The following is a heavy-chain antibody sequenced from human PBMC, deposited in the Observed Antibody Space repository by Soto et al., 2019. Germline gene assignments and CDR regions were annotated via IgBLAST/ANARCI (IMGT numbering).Heavy chain of an antibody. CDR1: KFTFITYV. CDR2: ISGSGDNT. D-gene: IGHD2-8*02. Sequence: GGSLRLSCAASKFTFITYVMTFVRHSPWKWLEWVSDISGSGDNTYYADSVKGRFTISRDNSKSTLYLQMNSLRAEDTAVYYCAKDMVHCTGTRCARYFEKWGRGTLVTVSS. J-gene: IGHJ4*02. CDR3: AKDMVHCTGTRCARYFEK. V-gene: IGHV3-23*01.